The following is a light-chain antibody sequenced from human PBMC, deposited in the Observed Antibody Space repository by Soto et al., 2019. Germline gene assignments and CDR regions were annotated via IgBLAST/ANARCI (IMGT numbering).Light chain of an antibody. Sequence: EIVMTQSPATLSVSPGEGATLSCRASQSVRTNLAWYQQKPGQAPRLLIYGASTRATGIPARFSGSGSGTEFTLTISSLQSEDFAVYCCQQYNIWPLSFGPGTKVDIK. CDR2: GAS. J-gene: IGKJ3*01. CDR3: QQYNIWPLS. CDR1: QSVRTN. V-gene: IGKV3-15*01.